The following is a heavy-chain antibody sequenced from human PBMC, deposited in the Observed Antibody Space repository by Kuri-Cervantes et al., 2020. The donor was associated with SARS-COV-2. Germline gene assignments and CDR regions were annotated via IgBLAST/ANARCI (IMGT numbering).Heavy chain of an antibody. V-gene: IGHV3-30*03. CDR3: ASDLHTGGAPDGYHFYGLDV. D-gene: IGHD5-18*01. Sequence: GGSLRLSCAASGFTFSSYGIHWVRQVPGKGLEWVAVISYDGSNKNYADSVKGRFTISRDNSKNTLYLQMNSLRAEDTAVYHCASDLHTGGAPDGYHFYGLDVWGQGTTVTVSS. CDR1: GFTFSSYG. J-gene: IGHJ6*02. CDR2: ISYDGSNK.